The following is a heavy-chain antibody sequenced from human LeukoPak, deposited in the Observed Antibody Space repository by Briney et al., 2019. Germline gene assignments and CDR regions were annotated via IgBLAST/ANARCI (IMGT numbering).Heavy chain of an antibody. CDR3: ARGRSNAFDV. D-gene: IGHD5/OR15-5a*01. CDR2: IFYSGNT. Sequence: PSETLSLTCTVSGGSISIDYWGWIRQTPGKGPGLEWIGYIFYSGNTNYNASLRSRATISVDTSKNEFSLQLISVTAADTAIYFCARGRSNAFDVWGPGTVVTVSS. V-gene: IGHV4-30-4*01. CDR1: GGSISIDY. J-gene: IGHJ3*01.